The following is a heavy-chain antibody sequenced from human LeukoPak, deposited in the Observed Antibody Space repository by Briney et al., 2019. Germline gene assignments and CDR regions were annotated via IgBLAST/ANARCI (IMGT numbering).Heavy chain of an antibody. CDR2: IKQDGSEK. CDR1: GFTFSSYA. D-gene: IGHD6-19*01. CDR3: ARRGYSSGWYTEDAFDI. J-gene: IGHJ3*02. Sequence: GGSLRLSCAASGFTFSSYAMSWVRQAPGKGLEWVANIKQDGSEKYYVDSVKGRFTISRDNAKNSLYLQMNSLRAEDTAVYYCARRGYSSGWYTEDAFDIWGQGTMVTVSS. V-gene: IGHV3-7*01.